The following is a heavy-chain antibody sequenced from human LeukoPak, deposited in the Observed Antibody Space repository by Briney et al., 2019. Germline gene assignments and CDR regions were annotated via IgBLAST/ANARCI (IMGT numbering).Heavy chain of an antibody. V-gene: IGHV1-8*01. J-gene: IGHJ4*02. CDR2: MNPNSGNT. Sequence: ASVKVSCKASGYTFTSYDINWVRQATGQGLEWMGWMNPNSGNTGYARKFQGRVTMTRNTSISTAYMELSSLRSEDTAVYYCARGPYHYYGSGTDFDYWGQGTLVTVSS. CDR1: GYTFTSYD. D-gene: IGHD3-10*01. CDR3: ARGPYHYYGSGTDFDY.